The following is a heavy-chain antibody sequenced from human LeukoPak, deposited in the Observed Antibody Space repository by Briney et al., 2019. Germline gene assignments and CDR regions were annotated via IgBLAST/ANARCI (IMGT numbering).Heavy chain of an antibody. Sequence: GYLRRSSSGSGFTFSTYELNWVRQAPGKGREGVLYISNGGGTIYYEFSVRGRFTSSRDNAKNSLDLQMNSPRTEDTAIYYCARKSSGWYRYFDLWGRGTLVPVSS. CDR3: ARKSSGWYRYFDL. CDR1: GFTFSTYE. J-gene: IGHJ2*01. D-gene: IGHD6-19*01. CDR2: ISNGGGTI. V-gene: IGHV3-48*03.